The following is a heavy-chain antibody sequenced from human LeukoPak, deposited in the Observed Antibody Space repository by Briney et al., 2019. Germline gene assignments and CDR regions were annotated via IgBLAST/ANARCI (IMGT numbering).Heavy chain of an antibody. CDR2: IHYTGST. D-gene: IGHD4-23*01. CDR3: ARRYGDTDFGGGIDF. Sequence: PSETLSLTCTVSGGSISNNKYFWGWIRQPPGKGLEWIGSIHYTGSTHYNPPLKNRVTMSVDTSKNQFSVKLTSVTAADTAVHYCARRYGDTDFGGGIDFWGQGILVTVSS. CDR1: GGSISNNKYF. V-gene: IGHV4-39*01. J-gene: IGHJ4*02.